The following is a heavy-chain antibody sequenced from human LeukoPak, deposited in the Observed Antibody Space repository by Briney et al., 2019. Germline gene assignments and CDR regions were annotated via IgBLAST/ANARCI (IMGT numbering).Heavy chain of an antibody. V-gene: IGHV3-74*01. Sequence: GGSLRLSCAASGFTFSSYWMHWVRQAPGKGLVWVSRINSDGSSTSYEDSVKGRFTISRDNAKNMLYLQMNSLRAEDTAVYYCAKPFSSGWYNGGHNWFHPWGQGTLVTVSS. D-gene: IGHD6-19*01. CDR2: INSDGSST. CDR1: GFTFSSYW. J-gene: IGHJ5*02. CDR3: AKPFSSGWYNGGHNWFHP.